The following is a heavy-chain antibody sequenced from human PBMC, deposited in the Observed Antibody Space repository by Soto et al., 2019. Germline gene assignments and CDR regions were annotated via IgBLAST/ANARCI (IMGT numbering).Heavy chain of an antibody. V-gene: IGHV3-15*07. J-gene: IGHJ4*02. CDR3: TGYYDSSGYTIFDY. CDR1: GFTFSNAC. Sequence: GGSLRLSCAASGFTFSNACMNWVRQAPGKGLEWVGRIKSKTDGGTTDYAAPVKGRFTISRDDSKNTLYLQMNSLKTEDTAVYYCTGYYDSSGYTIFDYWGQGTLVTVSS. CDR2: IKSKTDGGTT. D-gene: IGHD3-22*01.